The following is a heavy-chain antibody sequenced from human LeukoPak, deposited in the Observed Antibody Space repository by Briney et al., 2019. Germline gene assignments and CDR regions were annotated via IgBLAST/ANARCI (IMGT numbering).Heavy chain of an antibody. CDR1: VYTFTNYG. D-gene: IGHD1-1*01. J-gene: IGHJ4*02. Sequence: GASVTVSHKPSVYTFTNYGISWVRQAPGQGVEWMGWISAYNGNTNYTQKPQGRGTMTTDTSTSTAYMELRSLRSDDTAVYYCASINWNDGDYWGQGTLVTVSS. V-gene: IGHV1-18*01. CDR3: ASINWNDGDY. CDR2: ISAYNGNT.